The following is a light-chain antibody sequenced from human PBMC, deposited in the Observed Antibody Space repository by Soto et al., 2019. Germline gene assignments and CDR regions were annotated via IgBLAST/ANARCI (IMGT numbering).Light chain of an antibody. V-gene: IGKV3-11*01. CDR1: QSVSSY. CDR2: DAS. J-gene: IGKJ2*01. Sequence: EIVLTQSPATLSLSPGERATLSCRASQSVSSYLAWYQQKPGQAPRLLIYDASTRATGIPARFSGSGSGTDFTLTISSLEPEYFAVYYCQQRSSWYTFGQGTKLEIK. CDR3: QQRSSWYT.